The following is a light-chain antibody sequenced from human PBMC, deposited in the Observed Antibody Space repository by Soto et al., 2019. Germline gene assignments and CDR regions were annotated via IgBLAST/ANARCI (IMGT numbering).Light chain of an antibody. Sequence: DIQMTQSPSTLSASVGDGVTITCRASQSISTWLAWYQQKPGKAPKLLIYDASTLESGVPSRFSGSGSGTEFTLTISSLQPDDFATYYCQQYSSYWITFGQGTKLEIK. V-gene: IGKV1-5*01. CDR3: QQYSSYWIT. J-gene: IGKJ2*01. CDR2: DAS. CDR1: QSISTW.